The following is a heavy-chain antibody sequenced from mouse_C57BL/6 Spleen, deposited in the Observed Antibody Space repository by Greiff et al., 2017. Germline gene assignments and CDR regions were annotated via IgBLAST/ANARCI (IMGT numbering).Heavy chain of an antibody. CDR3: TREDGRVDY. D-gene: IGHD2-3*01. CDR1: GYTFTDYE. V-gene: IGHV1-15*01. J-gene: IGHJ4*01. CDR2: IDPETGGT. Sequence: QVQLQQSGAELVRPGASVTLSCKASGYTFTDYEMHWVKQTPVHGLEWIGAIDPETGGTAYNQKFKGKAILTADKSSSKAYMELRSLTSEDSAVYYCTREDGRVDYWGQGTSVTVSS.